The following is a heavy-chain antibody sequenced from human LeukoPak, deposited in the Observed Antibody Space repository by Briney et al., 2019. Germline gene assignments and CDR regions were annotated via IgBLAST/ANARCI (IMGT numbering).Heavy chain of an antibody. V-gene: IGHV4-59*12. CDR2: IYYSGST. J-gene: IGHJ4*02. D-gene: IGHD3-10*01. CDR3: ARSTPRITMVRGVIITRYFDY. Sequence: SETLSLTCTVSGGSISSYYWSWIRQPPGKGREWIGYIYYSGSTNYNPSLKSRVTISADTSKNQFSLNLSSVTAADTAVYYCARSTPRITMVRGVIITRYFDYWGQGTLVTVSS. CDR1: GGSISSYY.